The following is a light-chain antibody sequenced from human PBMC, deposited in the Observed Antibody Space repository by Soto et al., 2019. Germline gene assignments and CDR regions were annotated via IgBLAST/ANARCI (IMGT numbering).Light chain of an antibody. Sequence: QAVLTQPPSASGTPGQRVTISCSGRSANIGNNYVCWYQQLPGTAPKLLIYSNNQRPSGVSDRFSGSKSGNTASLTISGLQAEDEADYYCSSFTSRFTFVFGTGTKVTVL. CDR3: SSFTSRFTFV. CDR2: SNN. J-gene: IGLJ1*01. V-gene: IGLV1-47*02. CDR1: SANIGNNY.